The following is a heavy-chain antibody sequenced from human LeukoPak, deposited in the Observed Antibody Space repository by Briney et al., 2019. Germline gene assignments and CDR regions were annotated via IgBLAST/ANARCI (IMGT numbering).Heavy chain of an antibody. CDR3: ARSFHYDTSGYYTISAFVI. V-gene: IGHV1-2*02. D-gene: IGHD3-22*01. Sequence: ASVTVSCTASGYTFTGYYMHWVRQAPGQGLEWMGWINPNSGGTNYAQRFQGRVTMTRDTSISTAYMELSRLRSDDTAVYYCARSFHYDTSGYYTISAFVIWGQGTMVTVSS. J-gene: IGHJ3*02. CDR1: GYTFTGYY. CDR2: INPNSGGT.